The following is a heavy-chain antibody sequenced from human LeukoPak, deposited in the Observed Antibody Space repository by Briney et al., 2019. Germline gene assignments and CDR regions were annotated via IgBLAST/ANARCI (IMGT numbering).Heavy chain of an antibody. J-gene: IGHJ4*02. Sequence: PGGSLRLSSAASGFTFSNYAMSWVRQAPGKGLQWVSAFSGSGGSTYYADSVKGRFTISRDNSKNTLYLQMNSLRAEDTAVYYCATSGLSRFGFWGQGTLVTVSS. V-gene: IGHV3-23*01. CDR2: FSGSGGST. CDR1: GFTFSNYA. CDR3: ATSGLSRFGF. D-gene: IGHD2/OR15-2a*01.